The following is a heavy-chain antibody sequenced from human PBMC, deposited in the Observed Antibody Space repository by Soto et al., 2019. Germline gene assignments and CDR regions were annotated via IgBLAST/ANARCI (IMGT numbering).Heavy chain of an antibody. CDR3: ARVRGDTYYYGSGSGYYYYGMDV. Sequence: GASVKVSCKASGYTFTSYDINWVRQATGQGLEWMGWMNPNSGNTGYAQKFQGRVTMTRNTSISTAYMELSSLRSEDTAVYYCARVRGDTYYYGSGSGYYYYGMDVWGQGTTVTVYS. J-gene: IGHJ6*02. D-gene: IGHD3-10*01. CDR2: MNPNSGNT. V-gene: IGHV1-8*01. CDR1: GYTFTSYD.